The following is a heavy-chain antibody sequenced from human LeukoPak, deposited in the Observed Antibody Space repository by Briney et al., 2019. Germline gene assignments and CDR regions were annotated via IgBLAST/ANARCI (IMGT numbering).Heavy chain of an antibody. CDR1: GYXFNAYW. J-gene: IGHJ3*01. CDR3: ARPNITSYYDSRGYDAFDV. Sequence: GESLKISCNGSGYXFNAYWTAWVRQMPGKGLEWMGIIYPDDSDTRYSPSFQGQVTISADKSVRTAYLQWSSLKASDTAMYYCARPNITSYYDSRGYDAFDVWGQGTMVTVSS. CDR2: IYPDDSDT. V-gene: IGHV5-51*01. D-gene: IGHD3-22*01.